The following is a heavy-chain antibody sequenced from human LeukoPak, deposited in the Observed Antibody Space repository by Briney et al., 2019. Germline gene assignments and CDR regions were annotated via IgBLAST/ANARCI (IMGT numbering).Heavy chain of an antibody. D-gene: IGHD1-26*01. CDR1: GGSVSGTNYY. CDR2: IYYSGST. V-gene: IGHV4-39*07. CDR3: ARLRSPGDFDY. J-gene: IGHJ4*02. Sequence: SETLSLTCSVSGGSVSGTNYYWAWIRQPPEKGLEWIGTIYYSGSTYYNVSLKSRVTISVDTSKNQFSLNLNSVTAADTAVYYCARLRSPGDFDYWGQGTLVTVSS.